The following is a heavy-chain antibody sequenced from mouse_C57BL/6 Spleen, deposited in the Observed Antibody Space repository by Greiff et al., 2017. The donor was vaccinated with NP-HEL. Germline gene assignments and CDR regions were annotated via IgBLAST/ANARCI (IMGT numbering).Heavy chain of an antibody. Sequence: VQLQQSGAELVKPGASVKLSCKASGYTFTSYWMQWVKQRPGQGLEWIGEIDPSDSYTNYNQKFKGKATLTVDTSSSTAYMQHSSLTSEDSAVYYCARYETGPYAMDYWGQGTSVTVSS. CDR1: GYTFTSYW. CDR2: IDPSDSYT. J-gene: IGHJ4*01. V-gene: IGHV1-50*01. D-gene: IGHD3-2*01. CDR3: ARYETGPYAMDY.